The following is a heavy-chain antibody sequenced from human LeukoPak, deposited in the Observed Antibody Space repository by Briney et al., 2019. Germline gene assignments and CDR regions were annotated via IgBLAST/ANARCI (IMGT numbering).Heavy chain of an antibody. V-gene: IGHV1-2*02. Sequence: ASVKVSSKSSGYTFTDYYMHWVRQAPGQGFEWMGRIDSNSGGTNYAQNFQGRVTMTRDTSISTVYMELISLRSDDTAVYYCAREMNYDDYRTSDYWGQGTLVTVSS. CDR1: GYTFTDYY. CDR2: IDSNSGGT. D-gene: IGHD4-17*01. CDR3: AREMNYDDYRTSDY. J-gene: IGHJ4*02.